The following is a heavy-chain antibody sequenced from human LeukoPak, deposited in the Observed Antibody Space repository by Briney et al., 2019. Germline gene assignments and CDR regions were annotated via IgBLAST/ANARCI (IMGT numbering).Heavy chain of an antibody. Sequence: ASVKVSCKASGYTFTGYYMHWVRQAPGQGLEWMGRINPNSGGTNYAQKFQGRVTMTRDTSISTAYMELSRLRSDDTAVYYCARGPYSSSRAEYFQHWGQGTLVTVSS. V-gene: IGHV1-2*06. J-gene: IGHJ1*01. CDR1: GYTFTGYY. D-gene: IGHD6-13*01. CDR3: ARGPYSSSRAEYFQH. CDR2: INPNSGGT.